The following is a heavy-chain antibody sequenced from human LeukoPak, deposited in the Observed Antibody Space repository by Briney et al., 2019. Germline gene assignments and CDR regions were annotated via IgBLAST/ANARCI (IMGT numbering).Heavy chain of an antibody. CDR3: AKGHRDYYYYYMDV. CDR2: MNPNSGNT. J-gene: IGHJ6*03. V-gene: IGHV1-8*03. CDR1: GYTFTSYD. Sequence: ASVTVSCKASGYTFTSYDINWVRQAPGQGLEWMGWMNPNSGNTGYAQKFQGRVTITRNTSISTAYMELSSLRSEDTAVYYCAKGHRDYYYYYMDVWGKGTTVTVSS.